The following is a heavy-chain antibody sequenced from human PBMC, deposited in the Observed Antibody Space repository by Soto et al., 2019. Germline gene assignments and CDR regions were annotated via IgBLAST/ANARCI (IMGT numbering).Heavy chain of an antibody. CDR3: AKQERYGDPFYFDY. CDR1: GFTFNSHG. Sequence: GGSLRLSCAASGFTFNSHGMNWVRQAPGEGLEWVSAISGSGGSTYYADSVKGRFTISRDNSKNTLYLQMNSLRAEDTAVYYCAKQERYGDPFYFDYWGQGTLVTVSS. CDR2: ISGSGGST. V-gene: IGHV3-23*01. J-gene: IGHJ4*02. D-gene: IGHD4-17*01.